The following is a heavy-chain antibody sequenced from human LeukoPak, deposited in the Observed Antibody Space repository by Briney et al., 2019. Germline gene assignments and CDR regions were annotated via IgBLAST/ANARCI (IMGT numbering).Heavy chain of an antibody. D-gene: IGHD3-9*01. CDR3: ARGPRYFDWLSYYYYYMDV. CDR2: MNPNSGNT. Sequence: ASVKVSCKASGYTFTSYDINWVRQATGQGLEWMGWMNPNSGNTGYAQKFQGRVTMTRNTSISTAYMELSSLRSEDTAVYYCARGPRYFDWLSYYYYYMDVWGKGTTVTISS. V-gene: IGHV1-8*01. CDR1: GYTFTSYD. J-gene: IGHJ6*03.